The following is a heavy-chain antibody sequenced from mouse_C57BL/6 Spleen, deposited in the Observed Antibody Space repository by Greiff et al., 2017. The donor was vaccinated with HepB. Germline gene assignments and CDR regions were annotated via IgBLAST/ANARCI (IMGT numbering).Heavy chain of an antibody. CDR3: ARSRGYAMDY. Sequence: EVQRVESGGGLVKPGGSLKLSCAASGFTFSDYGMHWVRQAPEKGLEWVAYISSGSSTIYYADTVKGRFTISRDNAKNTLFLKMTSLRSEDTAMYYCARSRGYAMDYWGQGTSVTVSS. CDR1: GFTFSDYG. J-gene: IGHJ4*01. V-gene: IGHV5-17*01. CDR2: ISSGSSTI.